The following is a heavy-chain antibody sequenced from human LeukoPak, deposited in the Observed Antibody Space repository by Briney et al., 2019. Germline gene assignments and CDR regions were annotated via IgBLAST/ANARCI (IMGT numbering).Heavy chain of an antibody. Sequence: ASVKVSCKVSGYTLTELSMHWVRQAPGKGLEWMGWISAYNGNTNYAQKLQGRVTMTTDTSTSTAYMELRSLRSDDTAVYYCAREEYSSGWYWFDPWGQGTLVTVSS. CDR3: AREEYSSGWYWFDP. D-gene: IGHD6-19*01. V-gene: IGHV1-18*01. J-gene: IGHJ5*02. CDR2: ISAYNGNT. CDR1: GYTLTELS.